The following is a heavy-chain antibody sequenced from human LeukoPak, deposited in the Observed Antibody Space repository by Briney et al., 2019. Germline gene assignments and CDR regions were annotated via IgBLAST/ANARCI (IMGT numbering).Heavy chain of an antibody. Sequence: NAGGSLRLSCAASGFSFSSYAMTWARQAPGKGLEWVSSINSGSTYTYYTESVKGRFTVSRDNAKNSLFLQMNSLRAEDTAIYYCARGLTTLTYEGYWGQGTLVTVSS. CDR2: INSGSTYT. CDR3: ARGLTTLTYEGY. V-gene: IGHV3-21*01. D-gene: IGHD1-1*01. J-gene: IGHJ4*02. CDR1: GFSFSSYA.